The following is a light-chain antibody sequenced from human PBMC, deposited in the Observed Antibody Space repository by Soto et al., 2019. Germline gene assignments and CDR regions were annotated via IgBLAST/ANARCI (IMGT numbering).Light chain of an antibody. V-gene: IGLV1-51*01. CDR3: GTWDSSLSAV. CDR2: DNS. Sequence: QSVLTQPPSVSAAPGQRVTISCSGSSSSFVSNYVSWYQQLPGTAPKLLIYDNSKRHSGTPVRFSGSKSGTSATLGITGLQTGDEADYYCGTWDSSLSAVFGGGTKLTVL. J-gene: IGLJ3*02. CDR1: SSSFVSNY.